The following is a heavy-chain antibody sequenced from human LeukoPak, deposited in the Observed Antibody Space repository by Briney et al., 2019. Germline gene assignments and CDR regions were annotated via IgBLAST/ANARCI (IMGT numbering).Heavy chain of an antibody. V-gene: IGHV3-23*01. CDR3: AKDLPGRYYDSSGYHENNY. D-gene: IGHD3-22*01. CDR1: GFTFSSYA. Sequence: GGSLRLSCAASGFTFSSYAVSWVRQAPGKGLEWVSAISGSGGSTYYADSVKGRFTISRDNSKNTLYLQMNSLRAKDTAVYYCAKDLPGRYYDSSGYHENNYWGQGTLVTVSS. CDR2: ISGSGGST. J-gene: IGHJ4*02.